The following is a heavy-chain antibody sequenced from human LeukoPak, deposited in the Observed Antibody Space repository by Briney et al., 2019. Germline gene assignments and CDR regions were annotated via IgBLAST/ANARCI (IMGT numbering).Heavy chain of an antibody. CDR1: GYTVTGYY. V-gene: IGHV1-2*02. CDR2: INPSSGGT. D-gene: IGHD5-12*01. CDR3: ARDLGYSGYGYNWFDP. J-gene: IGHJ5*02. Sequence: GASVKVSCKASGYTVTGYYMHWVRQARGQGLEWMGGINPSSGGTIYAQKFQGRVTMTRDTSISTAYMELSRLRSDDTAVYYCARDLGYSGYGYNWFDPWGQGTPVTVSS.